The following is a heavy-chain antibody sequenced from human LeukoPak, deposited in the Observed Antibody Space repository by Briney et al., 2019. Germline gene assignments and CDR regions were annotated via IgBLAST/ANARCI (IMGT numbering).Heavy chain of an antibody. Sequence: QTGGSLRLSCAASGFTFSSYWMSWVRQAPGKGLEWVANIKQDGSEKYYVDSVKGRFTISRDNAKNSLYLQMNSLRAEDTALYYCAREYTAMVTAYFDYWGQGTLVTVSS. CDR2: IKQDGSEK. D-gene: IGHD5-18*01. V-gene: IGHV3-7*03. CDR3: AREYTAMVTAYFDY. J-gene: IGHJ4*02. CDR1: GFTFSSYW.